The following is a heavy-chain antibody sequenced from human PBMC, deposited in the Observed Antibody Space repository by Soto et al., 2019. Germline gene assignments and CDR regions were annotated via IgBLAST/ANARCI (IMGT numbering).Heavy chain of an antibody. V-gene: IGHV3-30*18. CDR1: GFTFSSYG. CDR3: AKDATYYYDSSGYTFGY. D-gene: IGHD3-22*01. Sequence: GVLRLSCAASGFTFSSYGMHWVRQAPGKGLEWVAVISYDGSNKYYADSVKGRFTISRDNSKNTLYLQMNSLRAEDTAVYYCAKDATYYYDSSGYTFGYWGQGTLVTVSS. CDR2: ISYDGSNK. J-gene: IGHJ4*02.